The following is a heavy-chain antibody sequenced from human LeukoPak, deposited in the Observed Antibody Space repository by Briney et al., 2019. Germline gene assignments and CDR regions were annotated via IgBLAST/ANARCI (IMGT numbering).Heavy chain of an antibody. CDR3: ARLKGRGVIMN. D-gene: IGHD3-10*01. J-gene: IGHJ4*02. V-gene: IGHV3-66*04. CDR1: GFTVSSNY. CDR2: IYSGGST. Sequence: GGSLRLSCAASGFTVSSNYMSWVRQAPGKGLEWVSVIYSGGSTYYADSVKGRFTISRDNSKNTLYLQTNSLRAEDTAVYYCARLKGRGVIMNWGQGTLVTVSS.